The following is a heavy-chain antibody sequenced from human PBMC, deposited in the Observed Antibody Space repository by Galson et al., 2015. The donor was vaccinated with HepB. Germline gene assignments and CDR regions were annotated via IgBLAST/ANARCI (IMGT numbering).Heavy chain of an antibody. V-gene: IGHV3-7*01. Sequence: SLSLSCAASGFTFSSYWMSWVRQAPGKGLEWVANIKQDGSEKYYVDSVKGRFTISRDNAKNSLYLQMNSLRAEDTAVYYCARDRRDYVWGSYRPYYYYYGMDVWGRGTTVTVSS. CDR2: IKQDGSEK. D-gene: IGHD3-16*02. J-gene: IGHJ6*02. CDR3: ARDRRDYVWGSYRPYYYYYGMDV. CDR1: GFTFSSYW.